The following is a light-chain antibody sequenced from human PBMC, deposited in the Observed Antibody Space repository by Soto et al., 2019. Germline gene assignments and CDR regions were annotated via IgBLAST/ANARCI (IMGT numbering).Light chain of an antibody. CDR2: EVS. J-gene: IGLJ3*02. CDR3: SSYTSISTLV. Sequence: QSALTQPASVSGSPGQSITISCSGTSSDVGGYDYVSWYQQHPDKAPKLMLYEVSNRPSGVSIRFSGSKSGNTASLTISGLQAEDEADYYCSSYTSISTLVFGGGTKLTAL. CDR1: SSDVGGYDY. V-gene: IGLV2-14*01.